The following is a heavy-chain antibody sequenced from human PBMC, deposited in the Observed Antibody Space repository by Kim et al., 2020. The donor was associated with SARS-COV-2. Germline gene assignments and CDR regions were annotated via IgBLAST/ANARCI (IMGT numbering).Heavy chain of an antibody. Sequence: TNYNPSLKSRVTISVDKAKHQFSLKLSSVTAADTAVYYCASSSSDAFDIWGQGTMVTVSS. CDR2: T. CDR3: ASSSSDAFDI. D-gene: IGHD6-6*01. V-gene: IGHV4-4*02. J-gene: IGHJ3*02.